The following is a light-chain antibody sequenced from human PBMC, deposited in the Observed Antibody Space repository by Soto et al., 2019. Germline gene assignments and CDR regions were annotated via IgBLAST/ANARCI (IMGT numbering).Light chain of an antibody. J-gene: IGKJ1*01. CDR3: QQYGNSPTWT. Sequence: EIVLTQSPGSLSLSPGERATLSCRASQSITNNFLAWYQQKPGQAPRVLISGASSRATGIPDRFSGSGSGTDFTLTISRLEPEDFAFYYCQQYGNSPTWTFGQGTKVEI. CDR1: QSITNNF. CDR2: GAS. V-gene: IGKV3-20*01.